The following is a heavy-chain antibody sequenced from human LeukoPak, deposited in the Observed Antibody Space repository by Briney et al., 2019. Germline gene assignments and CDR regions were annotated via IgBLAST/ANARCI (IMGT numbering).Heavy chain of an antibody. V-gene: IGHV3-30*03. CDR1: GFTFNRYG. J-gene: IGHJ4*02. Sequence: GSLRLSCEGSGFTFNRYGMHWVRQAPGKGLEWVACISYDGSKRYYAESVKGRFTISRDNAKNSLYLQMKSLRDEDTAIYYCARDYGDLPARVPYFDYWGQGTLVTVSS. CDR2: ISYDGSKR. CDR3: ARDYGDLPARVPYFDY. D-gene: IGHD4-17*01.